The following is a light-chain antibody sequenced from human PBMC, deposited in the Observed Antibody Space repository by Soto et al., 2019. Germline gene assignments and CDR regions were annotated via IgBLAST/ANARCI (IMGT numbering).Light chain of an antibody. CDR1: QGISSY. V-gene: IGKV1-8*01. Sequence: AIRMTQSPSSFSASTGDRVTITCRASQGISSYLAWYQQKPGKAPKLLIYAASTLQSGVPSRFSGSGSGTDFTLTISCLQSEDFATYYCQQYSSYPFTFGPGTKVDIK. J-gene: IGKJ3*01. CDR3: QQYSSYPFT. CDR2: AAS.